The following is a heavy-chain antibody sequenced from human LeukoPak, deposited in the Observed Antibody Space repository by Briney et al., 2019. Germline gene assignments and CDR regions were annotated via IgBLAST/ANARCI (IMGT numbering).Heavy chain of an antibody. CDR2: IIPIFGTA. V-gene: IGHV1-69*05. CDR1: GGTFSSYA. CDR3: ARSGYYGSGRYYYYYMDV. D-gene: IGHD3-10*01. J-gene: IGHJ6*03. Sequence: SVKVSCKASGGTFSSYAISWVRQAPGQGLEWMGRIIPIFGTANYAQKFQGRVTITTDESTSKAYMELSSLRSEDTAVYYCARSGYYGSGRYYYYYMDVWGKGTTVTVSS.